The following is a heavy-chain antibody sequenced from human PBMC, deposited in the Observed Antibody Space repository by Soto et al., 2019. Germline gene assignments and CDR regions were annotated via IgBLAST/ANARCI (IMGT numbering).Heavy chain of an antibody. CDR3: ARGYSSSWYAY. CDR1: GGSFSGYY. J-gene: IGHJ4*02. CDR2: INHSGST. Sequence: PSETLSLTSAVYGGSFSGYYWSWIRQPPGKGLEWIGEINHSGSTNYNPSLKSRVTISVDTSKNQFSLKLSSVTAADTAVYYCARGYSSSWYAYWGQGTLVTVSS. D-gene: IGHD6-13*01. V-gene: IGHV4-34*01.